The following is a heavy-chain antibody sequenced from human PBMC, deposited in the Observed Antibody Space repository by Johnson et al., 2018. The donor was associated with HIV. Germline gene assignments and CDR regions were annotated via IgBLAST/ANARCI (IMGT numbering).Heavy chain of an antibody. CDR2: IYSGGST. J-gene: IGHJ3*02. CDR3: AIDMVRGVTAGGAFDI. V-gene: IGHV3-NL1*01. D-gene: IGHD3-10*01. Sequence: QVQVVESGGGVVQPGGSLRLSCAASGFTFSSYGMHWVRQAPGKGLEWVSVIYSGGSTYYADSVKGRFTISRDNSKNTLYLQINSLRGEDTAVYYCAIDMVRGVTAGGAFDIWGQGTMVTVSS. CDR1: GFTFSSYG.